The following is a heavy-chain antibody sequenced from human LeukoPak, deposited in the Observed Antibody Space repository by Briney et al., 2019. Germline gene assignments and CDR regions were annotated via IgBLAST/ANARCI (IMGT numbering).Heavy chain of an antibody. J-gene: IGHJ3*02. CDR2: MNPNSGNT. CDR3: ARSRSGSSPDAFDI. CDR1: GFTFTGYY. D-gene: IGHD1-26*01. Sequence: EASVKVSCKASGFTFTGYYMHWVRRAPGQGLDWMGWMNPNSGNTGYAQKFQGRVTITRNTSISTAYMELSSLRSEDTAVYYCARSRSGSSPDAFDIWGQGTMVTVSS. V-gene: IGHV1-8*03.